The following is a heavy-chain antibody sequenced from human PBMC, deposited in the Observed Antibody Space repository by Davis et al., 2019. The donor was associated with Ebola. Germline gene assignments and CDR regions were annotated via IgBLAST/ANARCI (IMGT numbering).Heavy chain of an antibody. J-gene: IGHJ4*02. CDR3: AKGTYSDY. V-gene: IGHV3-72*01. CDR2: TRNKANSYST. Sequence: GESLKISCAASGFMFSDHYMDWVRQAPGKGLEWVGRTRNKANSYSTEYAASVKGRFTIARDDSKSSLYLQMNSLRAEDTAVYYCAKGTYSDYWGQGTLVTVSS. CDR1: GFMFSDHY.